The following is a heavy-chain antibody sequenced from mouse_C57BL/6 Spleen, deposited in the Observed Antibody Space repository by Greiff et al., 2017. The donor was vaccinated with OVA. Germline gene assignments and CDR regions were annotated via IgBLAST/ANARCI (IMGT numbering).Heavy chain of an antibody. J-gene: IGHJ4*01. CDR3: ARSGSNDAMDY. V-gene: IGHV1-4*01. Sequence: VHLVESGAELARPGASVKMSCKASGYTFTSYTMHWVKQRPGQGLEWIGYINPSSGYTKYNQKFKDKATLTADKSSSTAYMQLSSLTSEDSAVYYCARSGSNDAMDYWGQGTSVTVSS. CDR1: GYTFTSYT. D-gene: IGHD2-5*01. CDR2: INPSSGYT.